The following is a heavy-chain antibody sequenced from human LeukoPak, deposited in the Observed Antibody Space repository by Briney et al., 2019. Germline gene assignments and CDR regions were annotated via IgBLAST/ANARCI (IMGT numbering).Heavy chain of an antibody. CDR2: INHSGST. D-gene: IGHD4-17*01. CDR3: ARGDVRHDYGVMGAFDY. J-gene: IGHJ4*02. V-gene: IGHV4-34*01. Sequence: PSETLSLTCAVYGGSFSGYYWSWIRQPPGKGLEWIGEINHSGSTNYNPSLKSRVTISVDTPKNQFSLKLSSVTAADTAVYYCARGDVRHDYGVMGAFDYWGQGTLVTVSS. CDR1: GGSFSGYY.